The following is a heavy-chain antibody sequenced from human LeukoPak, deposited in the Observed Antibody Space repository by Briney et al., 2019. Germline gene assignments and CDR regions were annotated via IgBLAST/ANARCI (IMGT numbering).Heavy chain of an antibody. CDR3: ARDYKGGDGADAFDI. CDR1: GFTFSGYS. CDR2: ISITGSTI. D-gene: IGHD5-24*01. Sequence: GGSLRLSCAASGFTFSGYSMNWVRQAPGKGLEWVSYISITGSTIYYADSAKGRFTISRDNAKNSLYLQMNSLRAEDTALYYCARDYKGGDGADAFDIWGHGTMVTVSS. J-gene: IGHJ3*02. V-gene: IGHV3-48*04.